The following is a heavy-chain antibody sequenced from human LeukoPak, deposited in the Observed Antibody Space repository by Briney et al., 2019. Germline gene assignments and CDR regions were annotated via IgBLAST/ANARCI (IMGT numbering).Heavy chain of an antibody. CDR1: GGTFSSYA. CDR3: ARDLGGDIVGVVAAD. V-gene: IGHV1-69*13. Sequence: GASVKVSCKASGGTFSSYAISWVRQAPGQGLEWMGGIIPIFGTANYAQKFQGRVTITADESTSTAYMELSSLRSEDTAVYYCARDLGGDIVGVVAADGGQGPLVTVSS. CDR2: IIPIFGTA. J-gene: IGHJ4*02. D-gene: IGHD2-15*01.